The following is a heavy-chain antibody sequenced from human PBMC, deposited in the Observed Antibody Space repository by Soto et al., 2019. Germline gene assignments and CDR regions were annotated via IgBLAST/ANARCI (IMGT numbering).Heavy chain of an antibody. V-gene: IGHV4-59*08. CDR1: GGSIGSYY. D-gene: IGHD3-3*01. CDR3: ARGGWRQIDY. CDR2: IYYSGST. Sequence: QVQLQESGPGLVKPSEILSLTCSVSGGSIGSYYWSWIRQPPGKGLEWIGYIYYSGSTNYNPSLKGRVTISVDTSKNQFSLKLSSVTAADTAVYYCARGGWRQIDYWGQGTLVTVSS. J-gene: IGHJ4*02.